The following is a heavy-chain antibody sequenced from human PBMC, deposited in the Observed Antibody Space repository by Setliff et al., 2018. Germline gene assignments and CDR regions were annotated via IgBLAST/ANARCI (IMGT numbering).Heavy chain of an antibody. J-gene: IGHJ4*02. V-gene: IGHV3-74*01. CDR1: GFTFSKYW. CDR3: ARGGLTTYYNFWSDYYTEGFDY. D-gene: IGHD3-3*01. CDR2: INFDGSST. Sequence: PGGSLRLSCAASGFTFSKYWMYWVRQTPGKGLVWVSRINFDGSSTNYADSVKGRFTISRDNSKNTLYLQMNSLRAEDTAVYYCARGGLTTYYNFWSDYYTEGFDYWGQGSLVTVSS.